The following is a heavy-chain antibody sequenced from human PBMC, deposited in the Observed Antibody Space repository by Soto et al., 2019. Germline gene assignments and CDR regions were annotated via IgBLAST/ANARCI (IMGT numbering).Heavy chain of an antibody. CDR2: FSDSGST. V-gene: IGHV4-34*01. Sequence: LSLTCAVYGGSFSGNYWSWIRQPPGKGLEWIGEFSDSGSTNYNPSLKSRVTISEDMSKSQFSLKLSSVTAADTAVYYCARGNFYYGLDVWGQGTTVTVSS. CDR1: GGSFSGNY. J-gene: IGHJ6*02. CDR3: ARGNFYYGLDV.